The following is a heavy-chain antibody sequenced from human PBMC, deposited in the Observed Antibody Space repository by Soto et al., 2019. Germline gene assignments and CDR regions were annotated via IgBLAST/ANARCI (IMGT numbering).Heavy chain of an antibody. V-gene: IGHV3-23*01. CDR2: ISGSGGST. CDR1: GFTFSSYA. D-gene: IGHD2-2*01. J-gene: IGHJ4*02. Sequence: EVQLLESGGGLVQPGGSLRLSCAASGFTFSSYAMSWVRQAPGKGLEWVSAISGSGGSTYYADSVKGRFTISRDNSKNTLYLQMNCLRAEDTAVYYCAKVTPNCSSTSCPFDYWGQGTLVTVSS. CDR3: AKVTPNCSSTSCPFDY.